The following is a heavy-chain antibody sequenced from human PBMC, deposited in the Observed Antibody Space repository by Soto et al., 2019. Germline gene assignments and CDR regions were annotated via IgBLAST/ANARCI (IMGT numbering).Heavy chain of an antibody. J-gene: IGHJ4*02. CDR1: GFTFSSSG. CDR2: TTHDGSNG. D-gene: IGHD6-19*01. CDR3: AKSPPAVAGYFDY. Sequence: QVQLEESGGGVVQPGRSLRLSCVASGFTFSSSGMHWVRQAPGKGLEWVAVTTHDGSNGYYADSVRGRFTISRDNSKNTLYLQMNSLRAEYTAVYYCAKSPPAVAGYFDYWGQGTLVTVST. V-gene: IGHV3-30*18.